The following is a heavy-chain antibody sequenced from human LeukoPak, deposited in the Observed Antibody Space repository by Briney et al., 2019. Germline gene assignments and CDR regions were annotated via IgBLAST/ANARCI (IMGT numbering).Heavy chain of an antibody. CDR3: AREGTTVYYFGMDV. Sequence: GGSLRLSCAASGFTFSSYSMNWIRQAPGKGLEWVSSISSSSSYIYYADSVKGRFTISRDNAKNSLHLQMNSLRAEDTAVYYCAREGTTVYYFGMDVWGQGTTVTVSS. CDR2: ISSSSSYI. J-gene: IGHJ6*02. CDR1: GFTFSSYS. V-gene: IGHV3-21*01. D-gene: IGHD4-17*01.